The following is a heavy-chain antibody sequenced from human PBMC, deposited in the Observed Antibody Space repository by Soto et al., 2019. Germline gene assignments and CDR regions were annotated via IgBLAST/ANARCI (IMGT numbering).Heavy chain of an antibody. CDR2: IYYSGST. CDR1: GGSISSSSYY. V-gene: IGHV4-39*01. CDR3: ARHDDFWRTYNWFDP. Sequence: SETLSLTCTVSGGSISSSSYYWGWIRQPPGKGLEWIGSIYYSGSTYYNPSLKSRVTISVDTSKNQFSLKLSSVAAADTAVYYCARHDDFWRTYNWFDPWGQGTLVTVSS. J-gene: IGHJ5*02. D-gene: IGHD3-3*01.